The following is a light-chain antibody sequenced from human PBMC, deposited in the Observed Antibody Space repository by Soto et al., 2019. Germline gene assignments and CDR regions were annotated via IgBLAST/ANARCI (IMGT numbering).Light chain of an antibody. CDR3: HHYGASPYT. CDR1: QSISSNY. J-gene: IGKJ2*01. Sequence: IVLTQSPGTPSLSPGTRATLSCRASQSISSNYLAWYQQKPGQPPRLLIYGSSSRATGIPDRFSGGGSGTDFTLTISRLEPEDFAMYYCHHYGASPYTFGQGTKLEIK. CDR2: GSS. V-gene: IGKV3-20*01.